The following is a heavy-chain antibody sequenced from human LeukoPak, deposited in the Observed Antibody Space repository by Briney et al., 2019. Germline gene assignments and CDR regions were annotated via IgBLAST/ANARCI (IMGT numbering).Heavy chain of an antibody. CDR2: TSANNGNT. CDR3: ARVLRSYYYYYYYMDV. Sequence: ASVKVSCKASGYTFTSYGISWVRQAPGQGLEWMGWTSANNGNTNYAQKLQGRVTMTTDTSTSTAYMELRSLRSDDTAVYYCARVLRSYYYYYYYMDVWGKGTTVTVSS. V-gene: IGHV1-18*01. CDR1: GYTFTSYG. J-gene: IGHJ6*03. D-gene: IGHD4-17*01.